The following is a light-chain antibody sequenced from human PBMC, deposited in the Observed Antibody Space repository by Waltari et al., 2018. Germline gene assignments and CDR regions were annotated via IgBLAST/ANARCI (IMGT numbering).Light chain of an antibody. Sequence: QSVLTQPPSASGTPGQRVTISCSGSTSNIGRNYVYWYQQFPGTAPKLPVYRNNGRPSGVPDRISGSKSGTSASLAISGLRSEDEADYYCATWDGSLTAWVFGGGTKVTVL. CDR2: RNN. V-gene: IGLV1-47*01. J-gene: IGLJ3*02. CDR1: TSNIGRNY. CDR3: ATWDGSLTAWV.